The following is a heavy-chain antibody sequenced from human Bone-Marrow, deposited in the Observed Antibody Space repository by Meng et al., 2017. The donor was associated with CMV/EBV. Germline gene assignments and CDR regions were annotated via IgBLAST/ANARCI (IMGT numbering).Heavy chain of an antibody. J-gene: IGHJ6*01. V-gene: IGHV3-33*01. CDR2: IWYDGSNK. D-gene: IGHD4-17*01. Sequence: GSLRLSCSASGYTFRSYGMHWVRQAPGKGLQWVAFIWYDGSNKYYADSVKGRFTISRDNSKNTMYLQMNSLRAEDTAVYYCARRDGNYVGYYYYGMDVWGQGTTVTGSS. CDR3: ARRDGNYVGYYYYGMDV. CDR1: GYTFRSYG.